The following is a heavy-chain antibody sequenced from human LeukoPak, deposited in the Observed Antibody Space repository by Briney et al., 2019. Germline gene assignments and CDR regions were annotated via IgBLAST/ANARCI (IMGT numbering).Heavy chain of an antibody. CDR2: INPNSGGT. J-gene: IGHJ3*02. V-gene: IGHV1-2*02. D-gene: IGHD3-22*01. CDR3: AAALGYYDSSGYRHDAFDI. Sequence: ASVKVSCKASGYTFTGYYMHWVRQAPGQGLEWMGWINPNSGGTNYAQKFQGRVTMTRDTSISTAYMELSRLRSDDTAVYYCAAALGYYDSSGYRHDAFDIWGQGTMVTVSS. CDR1: GYTFTGYY.